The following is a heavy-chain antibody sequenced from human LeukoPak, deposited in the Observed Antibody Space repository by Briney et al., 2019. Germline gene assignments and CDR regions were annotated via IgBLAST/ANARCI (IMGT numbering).Heavy chain of an antibody. CDR2: MNPNSGNT. CDR3: ARGTKYSSSWLPCYYYYYMDV. J-gene: IGHJ6*03. Sequence: ASVKVSCKASGYTFTSYDINWVRQATGQGLEWMGWMNPNSGNTGYAQKFQGRVTMTRDTSISTAYMELSSLRSEDTAVYYCARGTKYSSSWLPCYYYYYMDVWGKGTTVTVSS. CDR1: GYTFTSYD. D-gene: IGHD6-13*01. V-gene: IGHV1-8*01.